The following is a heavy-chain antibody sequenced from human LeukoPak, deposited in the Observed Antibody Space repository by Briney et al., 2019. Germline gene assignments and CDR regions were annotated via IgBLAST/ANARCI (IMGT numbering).Heavy chain of an antibody. CDR1: GFSFSTCA. V-gene: IGHV3-30*19. CDR2: MSYDGSNK. J-gene: IGHJ4*02. Sequence: SGGSLRLSCAASGFSFSTCAMHWVRQAPGKGLEWVALMSYDGSNKYYADSLKGRFTISRDNSKNTLYLQMNSLRAEDTAVYYCAREGREWLSVGIDYWGRGTLVTVSS. D-gene: IGHD6-19*01. CDR3: AREGREWLSVGIDY.